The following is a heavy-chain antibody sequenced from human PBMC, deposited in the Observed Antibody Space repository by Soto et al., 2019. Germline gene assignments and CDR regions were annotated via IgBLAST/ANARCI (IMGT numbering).Heavy chain of an antibody. CDR3: ARDHCSSTSCYTAVDY. V-gene: IGHV1-18*01. CDR2: ISAYNGNT. J-gene: IGHJ4*02. Sequence: ASVKVSCKASGYTFTSYGISWVRQAPGQGLEWMGWISAYNGNTNYAQKLQGRVTMTTDTSTSTAYMELRSLRSEDTAVYYCARDHCSSTSCYTAVDYWGQGTLVTVSS. D-gene: IGHD2-2*02. CDR1: GYTFTSYG.